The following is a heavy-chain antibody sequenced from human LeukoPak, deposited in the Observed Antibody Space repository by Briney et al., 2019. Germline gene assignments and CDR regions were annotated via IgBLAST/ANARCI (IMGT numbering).Heavy chain of an antibody. D-gene: IGHD3-22*01. CDR2: INHSGST. CDR1: GGSFSGYY. V-gene: IGHV4-34*01. J-gene: IGHJ5*02. CDR3: ARGHILTYYYDSSGYYYSWFDP. Sequence: PSETLSLTCAVYGGSFSGYYWSWIRQPPGKGLEWIGEINHSGSTNYNPSLKSRVTISVDTSKNQFSLELSSVTAADTAVYYCARGHILTYYYDSSGYYYSWFDPWGQGTLVTVSS.